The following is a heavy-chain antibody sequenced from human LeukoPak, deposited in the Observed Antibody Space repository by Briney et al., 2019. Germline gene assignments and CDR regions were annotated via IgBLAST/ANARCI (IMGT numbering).Heavy chain of an antibody. CDR3: ARAAPEGWLQLGGPFDY. Sequence: GGSLRLSCAASGFTFSSYSMNWVRQAPGKGLEWVSSISSSSSYIYYADSVKGRFTISRDNAKNSLYLQMNRLRAEDTAVYYCARAAPEGWLQLGGPFDYWGQGTLVTVSS. CDR2: ISSSSSYI. V-gene: IGHV3-21*01. J-gene: IGHJ4*02. CDR1: GFTFSSYS. D-gene: IGHD5-24*01.